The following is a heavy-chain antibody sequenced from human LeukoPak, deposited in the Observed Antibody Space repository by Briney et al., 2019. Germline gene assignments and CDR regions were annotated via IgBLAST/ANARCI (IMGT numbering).Heavy chain of an antibody. Sequence: SETLSLTCTVSGGSISSYYWSWIRQPPGKGLEWLGYIYYTGITNYNPSLKSRVTISVDTAKNQFSLKLSSVTAADTAVYYCARVPSVAPYWYFDLWGRGTLVTVSS. V-gene: IGHV4-59*01. CDR2: IYYTGIT. D-gene: IGHD5-12*01. J-gene: IGHJ2*01. CDR3: ARVPSVAPYWYFDL. CDR1: GGSISSYY.